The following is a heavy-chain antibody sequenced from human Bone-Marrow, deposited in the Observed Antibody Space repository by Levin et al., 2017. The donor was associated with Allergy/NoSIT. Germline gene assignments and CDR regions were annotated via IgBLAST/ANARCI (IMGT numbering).Heavy chain of an antibody. D-gene: IGHD2-21*02. Sequence: GGSLRLSCAASGFIFSTSGMHWVRQAPGKGLDWVAVISYDGSSILYADSVKGRFTISRDNSKNTLYLQMNSLRVEDTAIYYCAGGDWPDYWGQGTLVTVSS. CDR3: AGGDWPDY. CDR2: ISYDGSSI. V-gene: IGHV3-30*03. J-gene: IGHJ4*02. CDR1: GFIFSTSG.